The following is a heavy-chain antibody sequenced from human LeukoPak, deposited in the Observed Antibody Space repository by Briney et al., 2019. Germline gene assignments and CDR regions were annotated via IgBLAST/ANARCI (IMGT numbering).Heavy chain of an antibody. J-gene: IGHJ5*02. CDR3: ARGTHYYGSGSLHWFDP. CDR2: IYYSGST. V-gene: IGHV4-59*01. Sequence: PSETLSLTCTVSGGSISNYYWTWIRRPPGKGLEWIGYIYYSGSTNYNPSLKSRVTMSVDTSKNQFSLKLSSVTAADTAVYYCARGTHYYGSGSLHWFDPWGQGTLVTVSS. CDR1: GGSISNYY. D-gene: IGHD3-10*01.